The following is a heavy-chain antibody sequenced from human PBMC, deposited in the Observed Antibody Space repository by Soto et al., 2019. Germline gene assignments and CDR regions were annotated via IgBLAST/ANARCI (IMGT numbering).Heavy chain of an antibody. CDR1: GYTFTSYD. CDR2: MNPNSGNT. J-gene: IGHJ6*03. V-gene: IGHV1-8*01. D-gene: IGHD6-6*01. CDR3: ARYSSSSGWGDYYYMDV. Sequence: ASVKVSCKASGYTFTSYDINWVRQATGQGLEWMGWMNPNSGNTGYAQKFQGRVTMTRNTSISTAYMELSSLRSEDTAVYYCARYSSSSGWGDYYYMDVWGKGTTVTVSS.